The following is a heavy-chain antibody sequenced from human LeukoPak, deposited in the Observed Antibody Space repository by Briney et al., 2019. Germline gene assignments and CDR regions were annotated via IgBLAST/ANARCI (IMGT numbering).Heavy chain of an antibody. Sequence: PSETLSLTCTVSGGSISSYYWSWIRQPAGKGLEWIGRMYTSGSTNYNPSLKSRVTMSVDTSKNQFSLKLSSATAADTAVYYCARDRYYYDTSGDAFDMWGQGTMVTVSS. V-gene: IGHV4-4*07. D-gene: IGHD3-22*01. CDR3: ARDRYYYDTSGDAFDM. CDR2: MYTSGST. J-gene: IGHJ3*02. CDR1: GGSISSYY.